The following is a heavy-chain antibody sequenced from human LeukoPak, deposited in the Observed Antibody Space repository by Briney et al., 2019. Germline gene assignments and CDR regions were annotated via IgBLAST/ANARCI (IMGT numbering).Heavy chain of an antibody. V-gene: IGHV1-8*03. J-gene: IGHJ4*02. Sequence: ASVKASCKASGYTFTSYDINWVRQATGQGLEWMGWMNPNSGNTGYAWKFQGRVTITRNTSISTAYMELSSLRSEDTAVYYCARGGERTNGVGGDYWGQGTLVTVSS. CDR2: MNPNSGNT. D-gene: IGHD2-8*01. CDR3: ARGGERTNGVGGDY. CDR1: GYTFTSYD.